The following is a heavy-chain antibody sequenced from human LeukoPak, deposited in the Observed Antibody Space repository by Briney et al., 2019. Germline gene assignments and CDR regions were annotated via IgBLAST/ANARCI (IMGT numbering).Heavy chain of an antibody. CDR1: GYTFTTFY. D-gene: IGHD2-15*01. CDR2: INPRGGST. V-gene: IGHV1-46*01. CDR3: ARDLGYYHTSHSHWFDL. Sequence: ASVKVSCKASGYTFTTFYMHWVRQAPGQGLEWMGMINPRGGSTDYAQKLQDSVTMTSDTSTSTVWMELSGLRSDDTAVYYCARDLGYYHTSHSHWFDLWGQGTLVTVSS. J-gene: IGHJ5*02.